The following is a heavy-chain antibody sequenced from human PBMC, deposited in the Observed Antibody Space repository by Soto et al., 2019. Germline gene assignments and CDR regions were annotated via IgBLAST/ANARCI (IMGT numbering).Heavy chain of an antibody. CDR1: GYTFTSYD. D-gene: IGHD3-22*01. J-gene: IGHJ1*01. CDR2: MNPNSGNT. CDR3: ARGDRIVVVTSAEYFQH. Sequence: QVQLVQSGAEVKKPGASVKVSCKASGYTFTSYDINWVRQATGQGLEWMGWMNPNSGNTGYAQKFQGRVTMTRNTSLSTAYMELSSLRSEDTAVYYCARGDRIVVVTSAEYFQHWGQGTLVTVSS. V-gene: IGHV1-8*01.